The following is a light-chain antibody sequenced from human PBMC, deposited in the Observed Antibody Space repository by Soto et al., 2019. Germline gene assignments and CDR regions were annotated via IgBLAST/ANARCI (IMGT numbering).Light chain of an antibody. Sequence: EIVMTQSPATLSVSPGERATLSCRASQSVSSKLAWYQQKPGQAPRLLMYDTSTRATGIPARFSGSGSGTEFTLTISSLQSEDSAVYFCQQYHIWPTVTFGGGTRVDIK. CDR2: DTS. CDR1: QSVSSK. J-gene: IGKJ4*01. V-gene: IGKV3-15*01. CDR3: QQYHIWPTVT.